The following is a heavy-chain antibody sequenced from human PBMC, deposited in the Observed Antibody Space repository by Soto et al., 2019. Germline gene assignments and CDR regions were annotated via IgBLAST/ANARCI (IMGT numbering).Heavy chain of an antibody. CDR3: ARDRDSSFSRGAFDY. J-gene: IGHJ4*02. Sequence: ASVKVSCKASGYTLTSYGISWVRQAPGQGLEWMGWISAYNGNTNYAQKLQGRVTMTTDTSTSTAYMELRSLRSDDTAVYYCARDRDSSFSRGAFDYWGRGTLVTVSS. D-gene: IGHD6-13*01. CDR2: ISAYNGNT. V-gene: IGHV1-18*01. CDR1: GYTLTSYG.